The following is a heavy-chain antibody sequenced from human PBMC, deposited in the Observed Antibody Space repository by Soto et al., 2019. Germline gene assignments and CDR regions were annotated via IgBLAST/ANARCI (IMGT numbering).Heavy chain of an antibody. V-gene: IGHV3-30*03. Sequence: QVQLVESGGGVVQPGRSLRLSCAASGFTFSSYGTFSSYGMHWVRQAPGKGLEWVAVISYDGSNKYYADSVKGRFSISRDNSKNTLYLQMDSLKPDDTGVYYCTVLEGAFDIWGQGTMVTVSS. CDR2: ISYDGSNK. CDR3: TVLEGAFDI. D-gene: IGHD6-6*01. J-gene: IGHJ3*02. CDR1: GFTFSSYGTFSSYG.